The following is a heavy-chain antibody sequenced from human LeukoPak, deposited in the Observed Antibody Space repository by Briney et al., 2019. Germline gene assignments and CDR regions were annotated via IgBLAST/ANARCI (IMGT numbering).Heavy chain of an antibody. CDR3: AKVLIWLGVVPAAILIPGAFDI. D-gene: IGHD2-2*02. V-gene: IGHV3-23*01. Sequence: PGGSLRLSCAASGFTFSDYYMSWVRQAPGKGLEWVSAISGSGGSTYYADSVKGRFTISRDNSKNTLYLQMNSLRAEDTAVYYCAKVLIWLGVVPAAILIPGAFDIWGQGTMVTVSS. J-gene: IGHJ3*02. CDR2: ISGSGGST. CDR1: GFTFSDYY.